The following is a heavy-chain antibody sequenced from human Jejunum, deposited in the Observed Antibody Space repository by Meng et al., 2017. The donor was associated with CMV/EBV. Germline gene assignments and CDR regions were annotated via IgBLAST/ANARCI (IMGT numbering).Heavy chain of an antibody. Sequence: AASGFTFSSYWISWVRQAPGKGLEWVANIKQDGSEKDYVDSVKGRFTISRDIGKNALYLQMDSLRAEDTAVYYCARYSTSNAFDLWGQGTMVTVSS. CDR3: ARYSTSNAFDL. D-gene: IGHD5-18*01. J-gene: IGHJ3*01. CDR2: IKQDGSEK. V-gene: IGHV3-7*01. CDR1: GFTFSSYW.